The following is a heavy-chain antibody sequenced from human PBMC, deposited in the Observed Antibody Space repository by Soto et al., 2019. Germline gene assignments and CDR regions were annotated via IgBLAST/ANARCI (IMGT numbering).Heavy chain of an antibody. CDR1: GGSISSYY. D-gene: IGHD5-12*01. Sequence: SETLSLTCTVSGGSISSYYWSWIRQPPGKGLEWIGYIYYSGSTNYNPSLKSRVTISVDTSKNQFSLKLSSVTAADTAVYYCARAEYSGYDSLYYFDYWGQGTLVTVSS. V-gene: IGHV4-59*01. CDR3: ARAEYSGYDSLYYFDY. CDR2: IYYSGST. J-gene: IGHJ4*02.